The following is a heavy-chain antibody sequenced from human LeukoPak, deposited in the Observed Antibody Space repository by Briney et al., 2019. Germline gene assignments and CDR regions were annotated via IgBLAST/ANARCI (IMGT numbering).Heavy chain of an antibody. D-gene: IGHD2-15*01. CDR2: IYYSGST. Sequence: SETLSLTCTVSGGSISSYYWSWIRQPPGKGLEWIGYIYYSGSTNYNPSLKSRVTISVDTSKNQFSLKLSSVTAADTAVYYCARARMVVVAATRSRLGYGMDVWGQGTTVTVSS. J-gene: IGHJ6*02. CDR3: ARARMVVVAATRSRLGYGMDV. CDR1: GGSISSYY. V-gene: IGHV4-59*01.